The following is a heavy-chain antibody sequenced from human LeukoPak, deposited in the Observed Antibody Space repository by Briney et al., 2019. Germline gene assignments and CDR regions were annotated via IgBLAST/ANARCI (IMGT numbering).Heavy chain of an antibody. D-gene: IGHD3-3*01. CDR2: INPSGGST. CDR3: AREELSYDFWSGYYPYYYYGMDV. Sequence: GASVKVSCKASGYTFTSYGISWVRQAPGQGLEWMGIINPSGGSTSYAQKFQGRVTMTRDTSTSTVYMELSSLRSEDTAVYYCAREELSYDFWSGYYPYYYYGMDVWGQGTTVTVSS. CDR1: GYTFTSYG. V-gene: IGHV1-46*01. J-gene: IGHJ6*02.